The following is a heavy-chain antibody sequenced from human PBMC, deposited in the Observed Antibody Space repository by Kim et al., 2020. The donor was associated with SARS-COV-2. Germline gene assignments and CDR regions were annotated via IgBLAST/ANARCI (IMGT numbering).Heavy chain of an antibody. CDR3: AREYHYGSGSYYAWGAIDGAFDI. CDR1: GFTFSSYW. D-gene: IGHD3-10*01. V-gene: IGHV3-74*01. CDR2: INSDGSST. J-gene: IGHJ3*02. Sequence: GGSLRLSCAASGFTFSSYWMHWVRQAPGKGLVWVSRINSDGSSTSYADSVKGRFTISRDNAKNTLYLQMNSLRAEDTAVYYCAREYHYGSGSYYAWGAIDGAFDIWGQGTMVTVSS.